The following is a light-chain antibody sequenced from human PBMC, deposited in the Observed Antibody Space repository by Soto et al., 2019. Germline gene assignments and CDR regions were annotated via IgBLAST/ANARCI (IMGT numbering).Light chain of an antibody. J-gene: IGLJ2*01. CDR3: CSYAGSSTYVL. Sequence: QSALTQPASVSGSPGQSITISCTGTSSDVGSSNLVSWYQQHPGKAPKLMIYEGSKRPSGVSNRFSGSKSGNTASLTISGLQAEDEADYYCCSYAGSSTYVLFGGGTKLTVL. CDR1: SSDVGSSNL. CDR2: EGS. V-gene: IGLV2-23*01.